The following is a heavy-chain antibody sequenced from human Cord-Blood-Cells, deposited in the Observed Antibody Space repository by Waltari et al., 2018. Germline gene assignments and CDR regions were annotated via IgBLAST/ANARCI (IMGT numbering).Heavy chain of an antibody. J-gene: IGHJ1*01. CDR1: GGSFSGYY. D-gene: IGHD6-13*01. CDR2: INHSGST. V-gene: IGHV4-34*01. Sequence: QVQLQQWGAGLLKPSETLSLTCAVYGGSFSGYYWSWIRQPPGKGLEWFGEINHSGSTNYNPSLTSRVTISVDTSKNQFSLKLSSVTAADTAVYYCASQGRSAAAGTEYFQHWGQGTLVTVSS. CDR3: ASQGRSAAAGTEYFQH.